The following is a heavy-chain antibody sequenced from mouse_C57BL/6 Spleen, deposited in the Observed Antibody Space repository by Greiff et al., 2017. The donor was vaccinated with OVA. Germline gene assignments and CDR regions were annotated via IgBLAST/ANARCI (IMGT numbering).Heavy chain of an antibody. Sequence: VQLKQPGAELVKPGASVKVSCKASGYTFTSYWMHWVKQRPGQGLEWIGRIHPSDSDTNYNQKFKGKATLTVDKSSSTAYMQLSSLTSEDSAVYYCASIYYDYDWFAYWGQGTLVTVSA. V-gene: IGHV1-74*01. CDR3: ASIYYDYDWFAY. J-gene: IGHJ3*01. D-gene: IGHD2-4*01. CDR1: GYTFTSYW. CDR2: IHPSDSDT.